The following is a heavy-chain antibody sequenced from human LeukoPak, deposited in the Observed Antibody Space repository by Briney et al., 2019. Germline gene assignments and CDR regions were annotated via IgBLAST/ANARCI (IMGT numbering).Heavy chain of an antibody. CDR3: GKGLSAGTIDY. J-gene: IGHJ4*02. Sequence: GGSLRLSCAASGFTFKEHAIHWVRQAPGKGLEWVAVISFNGGTKYYADSVKGRFTISRDNSKGTAFLQMNSLRRNDPAIYFCGKGLSAGTIDYWGQGALVTVSS. D-gene: IGHD6-19*01. CDR2: ISFNGGTK. V-gene: IGHV3-30*18. CDR1: GFTFKEHA.